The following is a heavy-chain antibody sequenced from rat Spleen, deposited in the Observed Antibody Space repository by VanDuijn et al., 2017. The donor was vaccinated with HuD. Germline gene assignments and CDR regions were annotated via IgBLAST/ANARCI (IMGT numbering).Heavy chain of an antibody. J-gene: IGHJ2*01. D-gene: IGHD1-4*01. Sequence: EVQLVESGGGLVQPGRSLKLSCVASGFTFNNYWMTWIRQAPKKGLEWVAYISYNGGSTYYRDSVKGRFTISRDNAKSTLYLQMDSLRSEDTATYYCARQPTYYFDYWGQGVMVTVSS. V-gene: IGHV5-31*01. CDR2: ISYNGGST. CDR1: GFTFNNYW. CDR3: ARQPTYYFDY.